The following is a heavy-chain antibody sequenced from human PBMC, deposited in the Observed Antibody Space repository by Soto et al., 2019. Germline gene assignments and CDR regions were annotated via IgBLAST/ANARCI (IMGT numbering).Heavy chain of an antibody. J-gene: IGHJ3*02. V-gene: IGHV3-23*01. CDR1: GFTFTTYA. Sequence: GGSLRLSCAASGFTFTTYAMTWVRQAPGKGLEWVSAISGSGGRTYYADSVKGRFTISRDNYENTLYLQLNSLRAEDAAVYFCARDQSNPLGMRGAFDIWGQGTVVTVSS. D-gene: IGHD1-1*01. CDR2: ISGSGGRT. CDR3: ARDQSNPLGMRGAFDI.